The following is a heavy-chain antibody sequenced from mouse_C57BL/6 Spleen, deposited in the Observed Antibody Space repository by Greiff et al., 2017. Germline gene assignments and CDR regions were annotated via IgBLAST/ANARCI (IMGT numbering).Heavy chain of an antibody. CDR3: ASGKLRPAFAY. CDR2: IDPSDSYT. D-gene: IGHD2-4*01. V-gene: IGHV1-59*01. CDR1: GYTFTSYW. J-gene: IGHJ3*01. Sequence: VQLQQPGAELVRPGTSVKLSCKASGYTFTSYWMHWVKPRPGQGLEWIGVIDPSDSYTNYNQKFKGKATLTVDTSSSTAYMQLSSLTSEDSAVYYCASGKLRPAFAYWGQGTLVTVSA.